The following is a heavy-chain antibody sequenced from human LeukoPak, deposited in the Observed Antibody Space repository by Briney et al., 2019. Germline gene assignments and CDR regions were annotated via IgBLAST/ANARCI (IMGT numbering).Heavy chain of an antibody. D-gene: IGHD3-3*01. J-gene: IGHJ6*03. CDR1: GGTFSSYA. V-gene: IGHV1-69*06. CDR3: ARTPDYDLWSGYYNDYYYYYMDV. CDR2: IIPIFGTA. Sequence: ASVKVSCKASGGTFSSYAISWVRQAPGQGLEWMGGIIPIFGTANYAQKFQGRVTITADKSTSTAYMELSSLRSEDTAVYYCARTPDYDLWSGYYNDYYYYYMDVWGKGTTVTVSS.